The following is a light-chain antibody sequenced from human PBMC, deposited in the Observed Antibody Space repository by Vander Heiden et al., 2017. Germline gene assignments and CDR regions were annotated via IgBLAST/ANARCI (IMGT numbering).Light chain of an antibody. Sequence: QSVLTQPPSASGTPGQRVTICCSGSSSNIGSNNVNWYQQLPGSAPKLLISRNNQRPSGVPDRFSGSKSGTSASLAISGLQSEDEAEYYCAAWDDRLNRVVLGGGTKLTVL. CDR2: RNN. J-gene: IGLJ2*01. V-gene: IGLV1-44*01. CDR1: SSNIGSNN. CDR3: AAWDDRLNRVV.